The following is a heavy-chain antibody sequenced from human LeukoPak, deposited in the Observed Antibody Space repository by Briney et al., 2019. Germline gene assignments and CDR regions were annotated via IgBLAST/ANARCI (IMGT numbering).Heavy chain of an antibody. Sequence: GGSLRLSCAASGFTLSSYSMNWVRHAPGKGLEWVAYISSSSSTIYYADSVKGRFTISRDNAKNSLYLQMNSLRAEDTAVYYCARDFRALYYYDSSGSDDAFDIWGQGTMVTVSS. D-gene: IGHD3-22*01. J-gene: IGHJ3*02. V-gene: IGHV3-48*04. CDR1: GFTLSSYS. CDR2: ISSSSSTI. CDR3: ARDFRALYYYDSSGSDDAFDI.